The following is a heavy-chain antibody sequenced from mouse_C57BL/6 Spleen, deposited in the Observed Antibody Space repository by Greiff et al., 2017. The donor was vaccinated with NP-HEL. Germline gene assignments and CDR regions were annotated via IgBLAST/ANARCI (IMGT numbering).Heavy chain of an antibody. J-gene: IGHJ2*01. CDR1: GYTFTSYW. V-gene: IGHV1-64*01. CDR3: ARGATVVGRRDYFDY. Sequence: VQLQQPGAELVKPGASVKLSCKASGYTFTSYWMHWVKQRPGQGLEWIGMIHPNSGSTNYNEKFKSKATLTVDKSSSTAYMQLSSLTSEDSAVYYCARGATVVGRRDYFDYWGQGTTLTVSS. CDR2: IHPNSGST. D-gene: IGHD1-1*01.